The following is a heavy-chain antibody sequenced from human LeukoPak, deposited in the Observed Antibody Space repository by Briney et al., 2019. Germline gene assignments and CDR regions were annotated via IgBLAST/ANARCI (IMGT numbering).Heavy chain of an antibody. D-gene: IGHD3-22*01. CDR3: ARTYYYDSSGYYY. CDR2: IIPIFGTA. Sequence: SVKDSCKASGGTFSSYAISWVRQAPGRGLEWMGRIIPIFGTANYAQKFQGRVTITTDESTSTAYMELSSLRSEDTAVYYCARTYYYDSSGYYYWGQGTLVTVSS. CDR1: GGTFSSYA. J-gene: IGHJ4*02. V-gene: IGHV1-69*05.